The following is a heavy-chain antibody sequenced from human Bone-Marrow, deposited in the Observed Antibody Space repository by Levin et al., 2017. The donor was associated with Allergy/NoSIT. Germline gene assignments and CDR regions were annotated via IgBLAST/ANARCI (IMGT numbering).Heavy chain of an antibody. V-gene: IGHV1-69*04. D-gene: IGHD1-26*01. CDR2: IIPILGIA. Sequence: SVKVSCKASGGTFSSYTISWVRQAPGQGLEWMGRIIPILGIANYAQKFQGRVTITADKSTSTAYMELSSLRSEDTAVYYCARDTRSGSYYLLDYWGQGTLVTVSS. CDR3: ARDTRSGSYYLLDY. J-gene: IGHJ4*02. CDR1: GGTFSSYT.